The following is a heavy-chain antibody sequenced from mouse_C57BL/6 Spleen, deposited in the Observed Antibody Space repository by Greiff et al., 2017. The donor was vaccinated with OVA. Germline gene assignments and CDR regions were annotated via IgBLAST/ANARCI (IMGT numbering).Heavy chain of an antibody. CDR3: TPRYDYDEGDYAMDY. CDR1: GFTFSDAW. CDR2: IRNKANNHAT. D-gene: IGHD2-4*01. J-gene: IGHJ4*01. Sequence: EVKVEESGGGLVQPGGSMKLSCAASGFTFSDAWMDWVRQSPEKGLEWVAEIRNKANNHATYYAESVKGRFTISRDDSKSSVYLQMNSLIAEDTGIYYCTPRYDYDEGDYAMDYWGQRTSVTVSS. V-gene: IGHV6-6*01.